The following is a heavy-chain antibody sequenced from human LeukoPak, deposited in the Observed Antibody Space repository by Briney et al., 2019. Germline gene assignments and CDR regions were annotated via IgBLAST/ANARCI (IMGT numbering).Heavy chain of an antibody. J-gene: IGHJ4*02. Sequence: PGGSLRLSCAASGFTFSSYWMSWVRQAPGKGLEWVANIKQDGSEKYYVDSVKGRFTISRDNAKNSLYLQMNSLRAEDTAVYYCARDNEEWRYYYDSSGGFDYWGQGTLVTVSS. D-gene: IGHD3-22*01. CDR3: ARDNEEWRYYYDSSGGFDY. V-gene: IGHV3-7*01. CDR2: IKQDGSEK. CDR1: GFTFSSYW.